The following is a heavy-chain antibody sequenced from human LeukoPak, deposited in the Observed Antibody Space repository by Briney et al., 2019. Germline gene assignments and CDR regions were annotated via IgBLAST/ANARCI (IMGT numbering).Heavy chain of an antibody. CDR2: ISGSDGTT. CDR3: EKVYNSGYYSKNFHY. CDR1: GFTFSSYA. J-gene: IGHJ4*02. D-gene: IGHD3-22*01. V-gene: IGHV3-23*01. Sequence: PGGSLRLSCAASGFTFSSYAMSWVRQAPGKGLEWVSGISGSDGTTYYADSVKGRFTISRDNSRNTLYLQMNSLRAEDTAVYYCEKVYNSGYYSKNFHYWGQGSLVTVSS.